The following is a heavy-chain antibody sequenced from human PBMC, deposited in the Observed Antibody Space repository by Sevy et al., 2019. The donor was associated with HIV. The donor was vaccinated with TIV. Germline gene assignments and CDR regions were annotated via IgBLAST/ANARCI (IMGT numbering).Heavy chain of an antibody. V-gene: IGHV3-23*01. CDR3: AKGCHSYYFGADTLDI. Sequence: GGSLRLSCAASGFRFSSFAMIWVRQAPGKGLEWVSEICGGDGSTYYADSVKGRFTISRDNSKNTVYLQMSSLRAEDTALYYCAKGCHSYYFGADTLDIWGLGTMVTVSS. CDR2: ICGGDGST. D-gene: IGHD3-10*01. J-gene: IGHJ3*02. CDR1: GFRFSSFA.